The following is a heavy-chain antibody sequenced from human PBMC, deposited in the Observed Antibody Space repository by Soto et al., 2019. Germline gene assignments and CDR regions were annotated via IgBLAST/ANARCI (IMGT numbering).Heavy chain of an antibody. Sequence: SETLSLTCTVSGVSISSYFWSWIRQPPGKGLEWIGYIFYSGSTNYNPSLKSRVTMSLDTSKNQFSLKLVSVTPADTAVYYCAREGISGSYYLDFWGQGTPVTVSS. D-gene: IGHD3-10*01. CDR2: IFYSGST. V-gene: IGHV4-59*01. CDR3: AREGISGSYYLDF. CDR1: GVSISSYF. J-gene: IGHJ4*02.